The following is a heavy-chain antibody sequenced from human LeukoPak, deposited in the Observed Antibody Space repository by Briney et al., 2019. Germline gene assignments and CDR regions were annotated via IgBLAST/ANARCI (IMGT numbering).Heavy chain of an antibody. CDR3: AKGAGSSGWNPNYY. J-gene: IGHJ4*02. CDR1: GFTFGDYA. Sequence: PGGSLRLSCTASGFTFGDYAMSGVRQAPGKGREWVSSIRDSGSSTYYQDSVKGRFAISRDNSKNILYLQMNSLRAEDTAIYYCAKGAGSSGWNPNYYWGQGTLVIVSA. V-gene: IGHV3-23*01. D-gene: IGHD6-19*01. CDR2: IRDSGSST.